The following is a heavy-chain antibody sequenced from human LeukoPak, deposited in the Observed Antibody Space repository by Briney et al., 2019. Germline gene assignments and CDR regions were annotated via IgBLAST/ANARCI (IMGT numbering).Heavy chain of an antibody. D-gene: IGHD1-26*01. CDR3: AREIVVGARYYFDY. CDR2: IKKDGSEK. J-gene: IGHJ4*02. CDR1: GFTFSSYW. Sequence: GGSLRLSCAASGFTFSSYWMSWVRQAPGKGLEWVANIKKDGSEKYYMDSVKGRFTISRDNAKTSLYLQMNSLRAEDTAVYYCAREIVVGARYYFDYWGQGTLVTVSS. V-gene: IGHV3-7*01.